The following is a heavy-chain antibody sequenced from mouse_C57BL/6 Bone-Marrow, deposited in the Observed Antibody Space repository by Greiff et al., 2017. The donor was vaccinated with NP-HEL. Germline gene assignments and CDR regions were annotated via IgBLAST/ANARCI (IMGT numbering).Heavy chain of an antibody. CDR2: IRSKSNNYAT. J-gene: IGHJ1*03. CDR3: VRQDDSLWYFDV. V-gene: IGHV10-1*01. Sequence: EVQVVESGGGLVQPKGSLKLSCAASGFSFTTYAMNWVRQAPGKGLEWVARIRSKSNNYATYYADSVKDRFTISRDDSESMLYLQMNNLKTEDTAMYYCVRQDDSLWYFDVWGTGTTVTVSS. CDR1: GFSFTTYA. D-gene: IGHD6-2*01.